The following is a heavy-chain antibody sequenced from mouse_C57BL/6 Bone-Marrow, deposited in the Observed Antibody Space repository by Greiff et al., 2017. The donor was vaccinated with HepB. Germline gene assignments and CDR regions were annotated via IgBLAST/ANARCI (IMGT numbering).Heavy chain of an antibody. J-gene: IGHJ4*01. CDR3: ARDRGYGHYYAMDY. CDR2: INYDGSST. D-gene: IGHD2-2*01. Sequence: DVKLVESEGGLVQPGSSMKLSCTASGFTFSDYYMAWVRQVPEKGLEWVANINYDGSSTYYLDSLKSRFIISRDNAKNILYLQMSSLKSEDTATYYCARDRGYGHYYAMDYWGQGTSVTVSS. V-gene: IGHV5-16*01. CDR1: GFTFSDYY.